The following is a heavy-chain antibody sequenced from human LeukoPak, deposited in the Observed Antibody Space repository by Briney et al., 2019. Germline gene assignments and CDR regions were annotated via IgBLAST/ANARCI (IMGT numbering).Heavy chain of an antibody. D-gene: IGHD1-26*01. Sequence: PGGSLRLSCAASGFTFNSYEMNWVRQAPGKGLEWVSYINSGVSAIYYADSVKGRFTISRDNAKNSLYLQMNSLRADDTAVYYCARGGSYVHYWGQGTLVTVSS. CDR2: INSGVSAI. CDR1: GFTFNSYE. V-gene: IGHV3-48*03. J-gene: IGHJ4*02. CDR3: ARGGSYVHY.